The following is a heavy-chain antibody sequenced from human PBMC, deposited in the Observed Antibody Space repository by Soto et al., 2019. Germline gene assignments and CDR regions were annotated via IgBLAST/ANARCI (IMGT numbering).Heavy chain of an antibody. CDR2: MNPNSGNT. CDR3: ARGLVDSGGNCFDY. Sequence: ASLQISCQTSGYRLKCYDMSCVRQANGQGLEWMGWMNPNSGNTGIAEKFQGRVTMTWDTSTGTVYLEISSLRPEDTAVYYCARGLVDSGGNCFDYWGQGPQVTVSS. V-gene: IGHV1-8*01. CDR1: GYRLKCYD. J-gene: IGHJ4*02. D-gene: IGHD4-17*01.